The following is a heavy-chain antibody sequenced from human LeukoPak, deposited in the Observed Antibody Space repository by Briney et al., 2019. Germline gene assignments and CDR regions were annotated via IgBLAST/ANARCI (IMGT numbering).Heavy chain of an antibody. V-gene: IGHV3-30*14. CDR1: GFTFSSYA. CDR3: ARIQWSMLYPYYFDY. J-gene: IGHJ4*02. Sequence: GGSLRLSCAASGFTFSSYAMHWVRQAPGKGLEWVAVISYDGSNKYYADSVKGRFTISRHNSKNTLYLQMNSLRAEDTAVYYCARIQWSMLYPYYFDYWGQGTLVTVSS. CDR2: ISYDGSNK. D-gene: IGHD2-8*02.